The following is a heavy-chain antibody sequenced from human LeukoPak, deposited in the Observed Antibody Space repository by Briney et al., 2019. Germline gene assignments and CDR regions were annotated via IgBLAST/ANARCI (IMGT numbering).Heavy chain of an antibody. D-gene: IGHD3-22*01. Sequence: GGSLRLSCAASGFTFDDYAMHWVRQAPGKGLEWVSGISWNSGSIGYADSVKGRFTISRDNAKNPLYLQMNSLRAEDTALYYCASDITMIVWGQGTMVTVSS. CDR3: ASDITMIV. J-gene: IGHJ3*01. V-gene: IGHV3-9*01. CDR1: GFTFDDYA. CDR2: ISWNSGSI.